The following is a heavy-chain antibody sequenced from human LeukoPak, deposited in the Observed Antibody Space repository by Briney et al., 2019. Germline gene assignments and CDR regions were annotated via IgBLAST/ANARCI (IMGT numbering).Heavy chain of an antibody. D-gene: IGHD4-17*01. J-gene: IGHJ4*02. CDR2: ISYDGSNK. CDR1: GFTFSSYA. Sequence: GGSLRLSCAASGFTFSSYAMHWVRQAPGKGLEWVAVISYDGSNKYYADSVKGRFTISRDNSKNTLSLQMNSLRAEDTAVYYCARETGSAVGSTDFDYWGQGTLVTVSS. CDR3: ARETGSAVGSTDFDY. V-gene: IGHV3-30-3*01.